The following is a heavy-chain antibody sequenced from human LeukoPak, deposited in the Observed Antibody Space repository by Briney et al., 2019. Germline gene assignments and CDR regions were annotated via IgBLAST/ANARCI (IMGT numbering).Heavy chain of an antibody. D-gene: IGHD3-16*01. CDR3: VRGGEIGFDY. CDR1: GYTFSTFD. CDR2: IASTGAT. Sequence: GVSLRLSCAASGYTFSTFDMHWVRQASGRGLEGVSSIASTGATYYAGSVKRRFTISRENAKNSLYLQMDSLGRGDTAVYHCVRGGEIGFDYWRQGTLVTVSS. J-gene: IGHJ4*02. V-gene: IGHV3-13*01.